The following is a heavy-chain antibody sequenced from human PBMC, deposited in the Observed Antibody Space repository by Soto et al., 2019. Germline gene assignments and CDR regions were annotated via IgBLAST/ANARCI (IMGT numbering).Heavy chain of an antibody. J-gene: IGHJ3*02. CDR1: GYTLTELS. Sequence: GASVKVSCKVSGYTLTELSMHWVRQAPGKGLEWMGGFDPEDGETIYAQKFQGRVTMTEDTSTDTAYMELSSLRSEDTAVYYCASAYYDSSGKELDDAFDIWGQGTMVTVSS. CDR2: FDPEDGET. D-gene: IGHD3-22*01. CDR3: ASAYYDSSGKELDDAFDI. V-gene: IGHV1-24*01.